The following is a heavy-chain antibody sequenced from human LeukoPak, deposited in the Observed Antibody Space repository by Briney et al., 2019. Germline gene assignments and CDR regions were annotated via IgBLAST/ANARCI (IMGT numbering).Heavy chain of an antibody. CDR1: GGTFSSYA. D-gene: IGHD2-15*01. V-gene: IGHV1-69*13. CDR2: IIPIFGTA. J-gene: IGHJ3*02. Sequence: SVKVSCKASGGTFSSYAISWVRQAPGQGLEWTGGIIPIFGTANYAQKFQGRVTITADESTSTAYMELSSLRSEDTAVYYCARFSSGYCSGGSCYETIFADAFDIWGQGTMVTVSS. CDR3: ARFSSGYCSGGSCYETIFADAFDI.